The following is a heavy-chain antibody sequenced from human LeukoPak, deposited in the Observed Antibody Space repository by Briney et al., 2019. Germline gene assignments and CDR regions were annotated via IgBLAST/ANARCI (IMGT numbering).Heavy chain of an antibody. CDR3: ARDPRTVRI. J-gene: IGHJ4*02. D-gene: IGHD1-1*01. CDR1: GFTFSSYH. Sequence: PGGSLRLSCAASGFTFSSYHMTWARQAPGKGLEWLSYISGNGGVIQYADSVKGRFTISRDNAKNLLYLQMDSLRVEDTAIYYCARDPRTVRIWGQGTLVTVSS. CDR2: ISGNGGVI. V-gene: IGHV3-48*04.